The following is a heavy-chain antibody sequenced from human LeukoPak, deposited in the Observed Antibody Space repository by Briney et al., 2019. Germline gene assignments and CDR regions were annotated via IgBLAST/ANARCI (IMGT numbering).Heavy chain of an antibody. D-gene: IGHD1-26*01. CDR2: ISGSGGST. Sequence: GGSLRLSCAASGFTFSSYAMSWVRQAPGKGLEWVSAISGSGGSTYYADSVKGRFTISRDNSKNTLYLQMNSLRAEDTAVYYCAKDSPIVGTRGDVSFDYWGQGTLVTVSS. CDR3: AKDSPIVGTRGDVSFDY. V-gene: IGHV3-23*01. CDR1: GFTFSSYA. J-gene: IGHJ4*02.